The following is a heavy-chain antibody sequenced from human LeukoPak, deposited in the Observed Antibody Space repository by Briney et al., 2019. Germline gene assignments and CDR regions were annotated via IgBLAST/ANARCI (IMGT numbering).Heavy chain of an antibody. CDR2: IKPNSGGT. CDR1: GYSFADYY. J-gene: IGHJ6*03. CDR3: ARGYCSGGSCYSYYYYMDV. V-gene: IGHV1-2*02. Sequence: GASVKVSCKASGYSFADYYMHWVRQAPGQGLEWMGWIKPNSGGTRSAQKFQGRVTMTRDTSISTAYMELSSLRYDDTAVYYCARGYCSGGSCYSYYYYMDVWGKGTTVTISS. D-gene: IGHD2-15*01.